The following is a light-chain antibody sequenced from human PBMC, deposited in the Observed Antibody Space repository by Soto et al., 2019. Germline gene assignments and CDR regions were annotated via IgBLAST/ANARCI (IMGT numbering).Light chain of an antibody. Sequence: DIQLTQSPSFLSASVGDRVTITCRASQGISSYLAWYQQKPGKAPKLLIYAASTLQSGVTSRFSGSGSGTEFTITISSLQPEDFATYYCQQLNSYPFLTFGGGTKVEIK. J-gene: IGKJ4*01. CDR2: AAS. V-gene: IGKV1-9*01. CDR1: QGISSY. CDR3: QQLNSYPFLT.